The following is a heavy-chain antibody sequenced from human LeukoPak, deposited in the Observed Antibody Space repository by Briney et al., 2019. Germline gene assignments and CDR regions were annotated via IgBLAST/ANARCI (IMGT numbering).Heavy chain of an antibody. J-gene: IGHJ4*02. CDR3: ARDPYSGLFDY. CDR1: GFSFTTYT. V-gene: IGHV3-21*01. Sequence: PGGSLRLSCAASGFSFTTYTMNSVRQAPGKGLEWVSSISSSSSYIYYADSVKGRFTISRDNAKNSLYLQMNSLRAEDTAVYYCARDPYSGLFDYWGQGTLVTVSS. D-gene: IGHD4-11*01. CDR2: ISSSSSYI.